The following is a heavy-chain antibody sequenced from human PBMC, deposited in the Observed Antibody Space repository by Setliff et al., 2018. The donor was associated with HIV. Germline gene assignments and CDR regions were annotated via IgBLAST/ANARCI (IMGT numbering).Heavy chain of an antibody. CDR2: IYTSGTT. CDR3: ARTLAYHAFDI. Sequence: LSLTCTVSGDSISSYYWSWIRQTAGKGLEWIGRIYTSGTTNYNPSLKRRVTMSVDTSKNQFSLKLSSVTAADTAVYYCARTLAYHAFDIWGQGTMVTVSS. V-gene: IGHV4-4*07. CDR1: GDSISSYY. J-gene: IGHJ3*02. D-gene: IGHD2-2*01.